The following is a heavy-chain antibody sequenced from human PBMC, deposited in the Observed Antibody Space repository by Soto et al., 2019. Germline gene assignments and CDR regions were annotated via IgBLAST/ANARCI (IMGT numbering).Heavy chain of an antibody. CDR1: GFIFSDYA. CDR2: ISSSSRYI. CDR3: ARTALPRGVIKVDGDDY. D-gene: IGHD3-10*01. J-gene: IGHJ4*02. V-gene: IGHV3-21*01. Sequence: EVQLVESGGGLVKPGGSLRLSCAASGFIFSDYAMNWVRQAPGKGLEWVSSISSSSRYIYYADLVKGRFTISRDDAKDSLYLQMNGLRAEDTAVYYCARTALPRGVIKVDGDDYWGQGTLVTVSS.